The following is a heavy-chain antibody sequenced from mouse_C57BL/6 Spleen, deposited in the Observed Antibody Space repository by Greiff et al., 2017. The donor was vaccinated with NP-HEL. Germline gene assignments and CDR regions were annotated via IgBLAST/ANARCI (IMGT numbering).Heavy chain of an antibody. V-gene: IGHV5-4*03. CDR2: ISDGGSYT. Sequence: DVKLVESGGGLVKPGGSLKLSCAASGFTFSSYAMSWVRQTPEKRLEWVATISDGGSYTYYPDNVKGRFTISRDNAKNNLYLQMSHLKSEDTAMYYCARMGITTVVGAMDYWGQGTSVTVSS. D-gene: IGHD1-1*01. CDR1: GFTFSSYA. J-gene: IGHJ4*01. CDR3: ARMGITTVVGAMDY.